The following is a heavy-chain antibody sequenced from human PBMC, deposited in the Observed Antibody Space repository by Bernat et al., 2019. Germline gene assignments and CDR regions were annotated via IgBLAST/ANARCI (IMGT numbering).Heavy chain of an antibody. Sequence: EVQLVESGGGLVKPGGSLKLSCAASGFTFNNAWMSWVRQAPRKGLEWVGRIKSKIDGVTTDYAATVKGRFTISRDDSKNTLYLQMDSLKTDDTAVYYCTTLRFLEWWPDYWGQGTLVTVSS. CDR1: GFTFNNAW. D-gene: IGHD3-3*01. J-gene: IGHJ4*02. V-gene: IGHV3-15*01. CDR2: IKSKIDGVTT. CDR3: TTLRFLEWWPDY.